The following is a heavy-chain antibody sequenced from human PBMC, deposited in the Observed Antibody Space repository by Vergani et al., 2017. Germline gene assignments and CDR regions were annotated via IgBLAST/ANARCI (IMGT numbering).Heavy chain of an antibody. J-gene: IGHJ4*02. Sequence: QVQLQESGPGLVKPSQTLSLTCTVSGVSISSGDYYWSWIRQPPGKGLEWIGYIYYSGSTYYNPSLKSRVTISVDTSKNQFSLKLSSVTAADTAVYYCARSSTRLCDSIVVVTAPYYFDYWGQGTLVTVSS. CDR1: GVSISSGDYY. CDR2: IYYSGST. D-gene: IGHD2-21*02. V-gene: IGHV4-30-4*08. CDR3: ARSSTRLCDSIVVVTAPYYFDY.